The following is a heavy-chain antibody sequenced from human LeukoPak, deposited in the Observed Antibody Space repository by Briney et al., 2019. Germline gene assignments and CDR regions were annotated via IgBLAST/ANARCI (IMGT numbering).Heavy chain of an antibody. D-gene: IGHD3-10*01. CDR2: ISAYNGNT. CDR1: GYTFTSYG. V-gene: IGHV1-18*01. Sequence: ASVKVSCKASGYTFTSYGISWVRQAPGQGLEWMGWISAYNGNTNYAQKLQGRVTMTTDTSTSTAYMELRSLRSDDTAVYYCARLVRITMVRGVMRWFDPWGQGTLVTVSS. J-gene: IGHJ5*02. CDR3: ARLVRITMVRGVMRWFDP.